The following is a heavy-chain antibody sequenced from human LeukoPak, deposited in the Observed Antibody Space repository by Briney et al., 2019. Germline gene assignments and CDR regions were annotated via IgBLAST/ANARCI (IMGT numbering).Heavy chain of an antibody. CDR1: GYSFTSFY. J-gene: IGHJ4*02. Sequence: ASVKVSCKASGYSFTSFYVHWVRQAPGQGPEWMGWINPNNGGTNYARQFQGRVTLTRDTSINTAYMDLTRLTSDDTAVYYCARVEARSSDDSGYPFWDQGTLVTVSS. CDR2: INPNNGGT. V-gene: IGHV1-2*02. CDR3: ARVEARSSDDSGYPF. D-gene: IGHD5-12*01.